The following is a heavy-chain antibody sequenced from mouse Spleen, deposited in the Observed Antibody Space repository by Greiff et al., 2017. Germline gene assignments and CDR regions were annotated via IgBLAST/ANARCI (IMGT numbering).Heavy chain of an antibody. CDR3: ARGDYGNPFAY. CDR1: GYTFTSYW. D-gene: IGHD2-1*01. V-gene: IGHV1-50*01. Sequence: QVQLQQSGAELVKPGASVKLSCKASGYTFTSYWMQWVKQRPGQGLEWIGEIDPSDSYTNYNQKFKGKATLTVDTSSSTAYLQLSSLTSEDSAVYYCARGDYGNPFAYWGQGTLVTVSA. CDR2: IDPSDSYT. J-gene: IGHJ3*01.